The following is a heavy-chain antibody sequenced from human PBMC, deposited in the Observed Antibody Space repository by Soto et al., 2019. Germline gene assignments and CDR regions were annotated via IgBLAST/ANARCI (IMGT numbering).Heavy chain of an antibody. J-gene: IGHJ3*01. CDR3: AKGYMNAFDV. Sequence: GGSLRLSCIASGFSFSGYGMHWVRQAPGKGLEWVAFISFDGDDKYYADSVKGRFTISRDNSKDTLYLQMSSLRAEDTAVYYCAKGYMNAFDVWGQGTMVTVSS. CDR2: ISFDGDDK. V-gene: IGHV3-30*18. D-gene: IGHD1-26*01. CDR1: GFSFSGYG.